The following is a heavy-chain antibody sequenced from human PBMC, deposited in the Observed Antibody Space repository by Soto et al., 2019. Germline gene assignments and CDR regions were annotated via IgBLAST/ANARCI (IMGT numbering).Heavy chain of an antibody. Sequence: QVRLVQSGAEVKKPGASVEVSCRASGYIFTNKYIHWVRQAPGQGLEWMGIINPGDATATYAQKFQDRVTMTRDTSTSSVFLKLNSLKSDDTAVYYCLSEFSQGQKWGQGTPVTVTS. V-gene: IGHV1-46*01. CDR2: INPGDATA. CDR1: GYIFTNKY. CDR3: LSEFSQGQK. J-gene: IGHJ4*02.